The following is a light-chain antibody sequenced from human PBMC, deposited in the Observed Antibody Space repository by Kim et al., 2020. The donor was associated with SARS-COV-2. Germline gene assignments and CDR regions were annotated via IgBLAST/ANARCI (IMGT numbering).Light chain of an antibody. V-gene: IGKV4-1*01. CDR1: QSVLYSSNNKNY. Sequence: DIVMTQSPDSLAVSLGERATINCKSSQSVLYSSNNKNYLAWYQQKPRQPPKLLIYWASTRESGVPDRFSGSGSGTDFTLPISSLQAEDVAVYYCQQYYSTPLTFGQGTKVDIK. J-gene: IGKJ1*01. CDR3: QQYYSTPLT. CDR2: WAS.